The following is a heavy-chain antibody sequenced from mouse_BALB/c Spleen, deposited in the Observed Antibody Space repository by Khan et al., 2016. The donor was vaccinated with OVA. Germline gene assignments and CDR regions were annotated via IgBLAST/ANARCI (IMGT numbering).Heavy chain of an antibody. CDR3: ARICGGDFDY. CDR2: ISYSGNT. CDR1: GYSITSDYA. J-gene: IGHJ2*01. V-gene: IGHV3-2*02. Sequence: EVQLQESGPGLVKPSQSLSLTCTVTGYSITSDYAWNWLRQFPGNKLEWLGFISYSGNTNYNPSLKSRISITRDTSKNQFFLQLKSVTAEDTATYYCARICGGDFDYWGQGTTLTVSS.